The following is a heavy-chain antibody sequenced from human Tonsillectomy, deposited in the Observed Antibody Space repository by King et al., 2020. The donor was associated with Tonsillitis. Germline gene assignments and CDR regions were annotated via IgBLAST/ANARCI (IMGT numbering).Heavy chain of an antibody. J-gene: IGHJ4*02. V-gene: IGHV1-2*02. CDR2: INPKSGDT. CDR1: GYTFTDYY. D-gene: IGHD3-10*01. CDR3: ARAMNGHRDYATTGSYYSVGHVIY. Sequence: VQLVESGAEVKKPGASVKVSCQASGYTFTDYYMHWVRQAPGEGLDWMGCINPKSGDTKYAQKIQGRVTMTSDPSVSTANVEVSSLTSDDTAVYYCARAMNGHRDYATTGSYYSVGHVIYWGQGTLVTVSS.